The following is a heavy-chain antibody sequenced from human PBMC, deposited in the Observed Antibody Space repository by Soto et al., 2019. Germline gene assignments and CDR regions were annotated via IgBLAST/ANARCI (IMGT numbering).Heavy chain of an antibody. Sequence: ASVKVSCKASGYTFTSYGISWVRQAPGQGLEWMGWISAYNGNTKYSQKFQGRDTITRDTSASTAYMELSSLRSEDTAVYYCARGEFLSYDDYWGQGTLVTVSS. CDR1: GYTFTSYG. CDR3: ARGEFLSYDDY. J-gene: IGHJ4*02. D-gene: IGHD3-16*01. V-gene: IGHV1-18*01. CDR2: ISAYNGNT.